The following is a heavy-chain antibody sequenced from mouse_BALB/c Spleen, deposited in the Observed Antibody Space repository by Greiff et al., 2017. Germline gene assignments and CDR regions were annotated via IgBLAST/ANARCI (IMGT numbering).Heavy chain of an antibody. Sequence: EVHLVESGTVLARPGASVKMSCKASGYTFTSYCMHWVKQRPGQGLEWIGAIYPGNSDTSYNQKFKGKAKLTAVTSTSTAYMELSSLTNEDSAVYYCTRRGPYGNYWYFDVWGAGTTVTVSS. CDR2: IYPGNSDT. CDR3: TRRGPYGNYWYFDV. CDR1: GYTFTSYC. V-gene: IGHV1-5*01. D-gene: IGHD2-1*01. J-gene: IGHJ1*01.